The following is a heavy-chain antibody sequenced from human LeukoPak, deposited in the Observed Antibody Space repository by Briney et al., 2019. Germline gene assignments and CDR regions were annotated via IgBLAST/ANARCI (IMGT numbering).Heavy chain of an antibody. V-gene: IGHV3-66*01. D-gene: IGHD3-22*01. CDR2: IYSGGST. CDR1: GFTVSSNY. CDR3: ARDPPDYYDSSGYR. Sequence: PGGSLRLSCAASGFTVSSNYMSWVRQAPGQGLEWVSVIYSGGSTYYADSVKGRFTISRDNSKNTLYLHMNSLRAEDTAVYYCARDPPDYYDSSGYRGGQGTLVTVSS. J-gene: IGHJ4*02.